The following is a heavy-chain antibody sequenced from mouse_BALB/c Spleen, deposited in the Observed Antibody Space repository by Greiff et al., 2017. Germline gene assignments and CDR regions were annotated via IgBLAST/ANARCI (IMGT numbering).Heavy chain of an antibody. CDR2: ISTYYGDA. J-gene: IGHJ4*01. D-gene: IGHD1-2*01. Sequence: VKVVESGAELVRPGVSVKISCKGSGYTFTDYAMHWVKQSHAKSLEWIGVISTYYGDASYNQKFKGKATMTVDKSSSTAYMELATLTSEDSAIYYCARSAMRAMDYWGQGTSVTVSS. CDR1: GYTFTDYA. CDR3: ARSAMRAMDY. V-gene: IGHV1S137*01.